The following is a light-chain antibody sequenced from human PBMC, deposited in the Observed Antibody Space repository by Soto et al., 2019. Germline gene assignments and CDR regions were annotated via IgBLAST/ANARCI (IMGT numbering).Light chain of an antibody. J-gene: IGLJ1*01. V-gene: IGLV2-11*01. CDR2: DVN. CDR3: CSYAGTFYV. Sequence: QSALSQPRSVSGSPGQSVTISCTGSKSDVGTYNYVSWYQQHPGKAPKLIISDVNKRPSGVPDRFSGSKSGNTASLTISGLQAEDEADYYCCSYAGTFYVFGTGTKVTVL. CDR1: KSDVGTYNY.